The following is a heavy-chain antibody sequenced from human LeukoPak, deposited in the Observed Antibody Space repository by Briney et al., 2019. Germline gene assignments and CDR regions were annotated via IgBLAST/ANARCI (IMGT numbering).Heavy chain of an antibody. Sequence: SETLSLTCTVSGGSISSYYWSWIRQPPGKGLEWIGYIYYSGSTNYNPSLKSRVTISVDTSKRQFSLKLYSVTAADTAVYYCARVSGLNNFDSWGQGTLVTVSS. CDR1: GGSISSYY. CDR2: IYYSGST. J-gene: IGHJ4*02. D-gene: IGHD1/OR15-1a*01. V-gene: IGHV4-59*12. CDR3: ARVSGLNNFDS.